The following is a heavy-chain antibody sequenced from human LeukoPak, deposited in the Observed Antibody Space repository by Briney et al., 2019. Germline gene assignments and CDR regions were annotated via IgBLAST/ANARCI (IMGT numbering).Heavy chain of an antibody. D-gene: IGHD2-2*01. CDR3: AKGSLHCTSSTCPQYYYYMDV. CDR2: IRYDGTDK. Sequence: PGGSLRLSCAASGFTFTTYGMHWVRQAPGKGLEWVAFIRYDGTDKYYADSVKGRFTISRDNSQNTLYLQMNSLRPEDTALYYCAKGSLHCTSSTCPQYYYYMDVWGKGATVTVSS. V-gene: IGHV3-30*02. CDR1: GFTFTTYG. J-gene: IGHJ6*03.